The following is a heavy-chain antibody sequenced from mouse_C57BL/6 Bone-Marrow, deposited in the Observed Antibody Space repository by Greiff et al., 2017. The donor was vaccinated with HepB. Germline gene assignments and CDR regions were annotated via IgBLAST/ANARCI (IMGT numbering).Heavy chain of an antibody. CDR2: ISSGDSYT. V-gene: IGHV5-6*01. J-gene: IGHJ2*01. D-gene: IGHD1-1*01. CDR1: GFTFSSYG. CDR3: ARHGGYSSSYFDY. Sequence: EVMLVESGGDLVKPGGSLKLSCAASGFTFSSYGMSWVRQTPDKRLEWVATISSGDSYTYYPDSVKGRFTISRDNAKNTLYLQMSSLKSEDTAMYYCARHGGYSSSYFDYWGQGTTLTVSS.